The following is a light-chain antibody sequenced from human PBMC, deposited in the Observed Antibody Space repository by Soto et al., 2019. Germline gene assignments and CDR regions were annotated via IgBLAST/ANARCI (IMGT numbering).Light chain of an antibody. J-gene: IGKJ1*01. Sequence: DIVMTQSPDSLAVSLGERATINCKSSQSVLSSSNNKNYLAWYQQKPGQPPNLLIYWASTRESGVPDRFSGSGAGTDFTLTISSLQAEDVAVYYCQQYYSTPRTFGQGTKVEIK. CDR2: WAS. V-gene: IGKV4-1*01. CDR3: QQYYSTPRT. CDR1: QSVLSSSNNKNY.